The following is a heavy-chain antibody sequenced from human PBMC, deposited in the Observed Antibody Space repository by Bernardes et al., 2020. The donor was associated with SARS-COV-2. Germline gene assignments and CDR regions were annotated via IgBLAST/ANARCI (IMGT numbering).Heavy chain of an antibody. CDR2: VYPPSGRT. CDR1: GYTFTDYY. Sequence: ASVKVSCRASGYTFTDYYIHWVRQAPGQGLEWMGWVYPPSGRTEYAQKFKGRVTLTRDTAINTAYMEVSRLNFDDTAVYYCGAVTYSQYDDLDIWGQGTMVTVFS. CDR3: GAVTYSQYDDLDI. J-gene: IGHJ3*02. V-gene: IGHV1-2*02. D-gene: IGHD4-4*01.